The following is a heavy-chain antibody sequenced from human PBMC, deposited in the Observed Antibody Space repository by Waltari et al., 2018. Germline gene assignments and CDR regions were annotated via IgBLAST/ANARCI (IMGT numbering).Heavy chain of an antibody. CDR1: GGSISSYS. Sequence: QVQLQESGPGLVKPSETLSLTCPVSGGSISSYSWSWIRQPPGKGLEWIGYIYYSGSTNYNPSLKSRVTISVDTSKNQFSLKLSSVTAADTAVYYCARAVVRGVSDYWGQGTLVTVSS. CDR2: IYYSGST. J-gene: IGHJ4*02. D-gene: IGHD3-10*01. V-gene: IGHV4-59*01. CDR3: ARAVVRGVSDY.